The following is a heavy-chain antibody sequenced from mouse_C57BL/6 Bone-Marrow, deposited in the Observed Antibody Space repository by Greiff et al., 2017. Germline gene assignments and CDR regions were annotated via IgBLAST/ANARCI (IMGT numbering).Heavy chain of an antibody. Sequence: VQLQQPGAELVKPGASVKMSCKASGYTFTSYWITWVKQRPGQGLEWIGDIYPGSGSTNYNEKFKSKATLTVDTSSSTAYMQLSSLTSEDSAVYYCARGLITTVVAYYYAMDYWGQGTSVTVSS. V-gene: IGHV1-55*01. CDR2: IYPGSGST. J-gene: IGHJ4*01. CDR1: GYTFTSYW. CDR3: ARGLITTVVAYYYAMDY. D-gene: IGHD1-1*01.